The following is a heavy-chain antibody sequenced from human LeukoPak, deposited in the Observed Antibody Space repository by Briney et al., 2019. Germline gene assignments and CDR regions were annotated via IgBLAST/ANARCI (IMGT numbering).Heavy chain of an antibody. CDR1: GGSISSGDYY. Sequence: SETLSLTCTVSGGSISSGDYYWGWIRQPPGKGLEWIGYIYYSGSTYYNPSLKSRVTISVDTSKNQFSLKLSSVTAADTAVYYCARRGYSYGLTYFDYWGQGTLVTVSS. CDR2: IYYSGST. CDR3: ARRGYSYGLTYFDY. V-gene: IGHV4-30-4*01. D-gene: IGHD5-18*01. J-gene: IGHJ4*02.